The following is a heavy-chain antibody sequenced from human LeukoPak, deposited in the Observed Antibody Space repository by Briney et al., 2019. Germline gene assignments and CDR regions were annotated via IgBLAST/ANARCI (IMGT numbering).Heavy chain of an antibody. V-gene: IGHV3-43*02. Sequence: GGSLRLSCAASGFTFDDYAMHWVRQAPGKGLEWVSLIRGDGGTTYYADPVKGRFTISRDNSKNSLYLQMNSLTTEDTALYYCAKDTRFSVTDLDYWGQGTLVTVSS. CDR2: IRGDGGTT. CDR1: GFTFDDYA. CDR3: AKDTRFSVTDLDY. D-gene: IGHD3-10*01. J-gene: IGHJ4*02.